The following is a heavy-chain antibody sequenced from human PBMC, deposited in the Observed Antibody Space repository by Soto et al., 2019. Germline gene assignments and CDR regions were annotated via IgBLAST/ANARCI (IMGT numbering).Heavy chain of an antibody. V-gene: IGHV1-18*01. J-gene: IGHJ6*02. D-gene: IGHD3-10*01. CDR2: ISTYTGNT. Sequence: QVHLVQSGAEVKKPGASVKVSCKASGYTFTNYDINWVRQAPGQGLEWMGWISTYTGNTNYAQKLQGRVTMTTDTSTSTASMELRSLRPEDTAVYYCARGYYSGSGRPTPGGMDVWGQETTDTVSS. CDR1: GYTFTNYD. CDR3: ARGYYSGSGRPTPGGMDV.